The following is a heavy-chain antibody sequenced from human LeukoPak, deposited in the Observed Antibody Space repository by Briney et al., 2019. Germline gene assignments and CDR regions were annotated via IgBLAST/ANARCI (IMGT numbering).Heavy chain of an antibody. D-gene: IGHD6-19*01. V-gene: IGHV3-7*04. CDR3: ARDHGRGWYWVY. J-gene: IGHJ4*02. Sequence: GGSLRLSCAASGFTFSSYWMSWVRQAPGKGLEWVANIKQGGSEKYYVDSVKGRFTISRDNAKNSLYLQMDSLGAEDTAVYYCARDHGRGWYWVYWGQGTLVTVSS. CDR2: IKQGGSEK. CDR1: GFTFSSYW.